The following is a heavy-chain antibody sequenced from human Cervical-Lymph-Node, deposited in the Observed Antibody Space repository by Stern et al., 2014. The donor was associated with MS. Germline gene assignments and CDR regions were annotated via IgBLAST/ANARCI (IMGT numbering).Heavy chain of an antibody. D-gene: IGHD6-13*01. V-gene: IGHV3-33*01. Sequence: MQLVESGGGVVPPGRSLRLSCAASGFTFSSYGMHCVRQAPGKGLEWVAVIWDDGSNNYSADSVKGRFTISRDNSKNTLYLQMNSLRAEDTAVYYCARSSSPSPYYYYGMDVWGQGTTVTVSS. CDR1: GFTFSSYG. J-gene: IGHJ6*02. CDR3: ARSSSPSPYYYYGMDV. CDR2: IWDDGSNN.